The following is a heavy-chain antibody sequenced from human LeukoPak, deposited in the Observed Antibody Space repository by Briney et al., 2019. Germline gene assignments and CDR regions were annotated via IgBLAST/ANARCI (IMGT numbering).Heavy chain of an antibody. CDR2: IYYSGST. Sequence: PSGTLSLTCTVSGGSISSHYWSWIRQPPGKGLEWIGYIYYSGSTNYNPSLKSRVTISVDTSKNQFSLKLSSVTAADTAVYYCARDLGTSFDYWGQGTLVTVSS. CDR3: ARDLGTSFDY. CDR1: GGSISSHY. J-gene: IGHJ4*02. V-gene: IGHV4-59*11. D-gene: IGHD7-27*01.